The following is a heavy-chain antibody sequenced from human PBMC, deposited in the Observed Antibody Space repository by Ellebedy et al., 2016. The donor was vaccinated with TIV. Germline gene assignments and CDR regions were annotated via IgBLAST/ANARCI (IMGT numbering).Heavy chain of an antibody. J-gene: IGHJ4*02. CDR3: AKKVGTGLSLDY. CDR2: MSVTFNKN. CDR1: GFTFSNSA. V-gene: IGHV3-23*01. D-gene: IGHD2/OR15-2a*01. Sequence: GESLKISCAASGFTFSNSAMSWVRQAPGKGLEWVSAMSVTFNKNYYIDYVKGRFTISRDNSKSTLYLQMNSLRAEDTAVYYCAKKVGTGLSLDYWGQGMLVTVSS.